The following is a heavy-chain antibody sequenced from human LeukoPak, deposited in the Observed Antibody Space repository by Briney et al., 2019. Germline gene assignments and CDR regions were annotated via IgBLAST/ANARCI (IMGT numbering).Heavy chain of an antibody. D-gene: IGHD3-10*01. CDR3: ARDDMVRGIKYYYYGMDV. CDR1: GYSISSGYY. V-gene: IGHV4-38-2*02. Sequence: SETLSLTCAVSGYSISSGYYWGWIRQPPGKGLEWIGNIYHSGSTYYNPSLKSRVTISVGTSKNQFSLKLSSVTAADTAVYYCARDDMVRGIKYYYYGMDVWGKGTTVTVSS. CDR2: IYHSGST. J-gene: IGHJ6*04.